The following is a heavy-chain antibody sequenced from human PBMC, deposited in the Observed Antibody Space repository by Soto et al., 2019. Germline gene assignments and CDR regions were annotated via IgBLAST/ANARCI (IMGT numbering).Heavy chain of an antibody. J-gene: IGHJ4*01. V-gene: IGHV4-59*01. CDR1: GDSIGSYH. D-gene: IGHD2-15*01. CDR3: ARHHPRSVVAVEIPFDF. Sequence: PSETLSLTCTVSGDSIGSYHWSWVRQPPGKGLEWIGFMFSRGSANYNPSLKSRVTISVDTSKSQFSLKLTSVTAADTAIYYCARHHPRSVVAVEIPFDFWGNGTLVTVSS. CDR2: MFSRGSA.